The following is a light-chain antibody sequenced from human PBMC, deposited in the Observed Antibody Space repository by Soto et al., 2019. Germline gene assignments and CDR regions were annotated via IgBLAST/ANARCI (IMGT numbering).Light chain of an antibody. CDR1: QGISSY. CDR2: AAS. CDR3: QQYYSYPQT. V-gene: IGKV1-8*01. J-gene: IGKJ1*01. Sequence: AIRMTQSPSSLSASTGDRVTITCRASQGISSYLAWYQQKPGKAPKLLIYAASTLQSGVPSRFSGSGSGTDCTLTISCLQSEDFATYYYQQYYSYPQTFGQGTKVEIK.